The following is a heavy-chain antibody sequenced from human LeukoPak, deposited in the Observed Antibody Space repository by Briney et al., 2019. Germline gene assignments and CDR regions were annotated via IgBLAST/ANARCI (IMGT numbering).Heavy chain of an antibody. CDR3: ARVSYCGSGSYDY. CDR1: GGSSSGFY. J-gene: IGHJ4*02. D-gene: IGHD3-10*01. Sequence: LETLSLTCAVSGGSSSGFYWSWIRQPPGTRLKWIGEINHSGSTNYTPYLKSRVTISVATSKNQFSLKLSSVTAADTAVYYCARVSYCGSGSYDYWGQGTLVTVSP. V-gene: IGHV4-34*01. CDR2: INHSGST.